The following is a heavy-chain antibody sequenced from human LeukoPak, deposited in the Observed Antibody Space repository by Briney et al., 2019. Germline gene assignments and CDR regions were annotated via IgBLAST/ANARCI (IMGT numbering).Heavy chain of an antibody. D-gene: IGHD2-15*01. CDR1: GQSLTGYF. V-gene: IGHV1-2*06. Sequence: PGASVKVSCKASGQSLTGYFIHWVRQAPGQGLEWVGRIDPNTGDTIYAQNFQGRVTVTSATSISTAYMELSSLRSEDTAVYYCARVGYCSGGSCYPIGFDYWGQGTLVTVSS. CDR3: ARVGYCSGGSCYPIGFDY. CDR2: IDPNTGDT. J-gene: IGHJ4*02.